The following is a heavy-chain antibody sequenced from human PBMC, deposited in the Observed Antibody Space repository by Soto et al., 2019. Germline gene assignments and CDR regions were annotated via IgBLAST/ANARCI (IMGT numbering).Heavy chain of an antibody. J-gene: IGHJ2*01. Sequence: GESLKISCQVSGYSFNTYWIGWLRQMPGKGLEWMGIIYPGDSDTRYIPSFQGQVTISADKSISTASLQWSSLKASDTAIYYCARLRYCSGGYCYPHLWGRGTLVTVSS. D-gene: IGHD2-15*01. CDR2: IYPGDSDT. CDR1: GYSFNTYW. V-gene: IGHV5-51*01. CDR3: ARLRYCSGGYCYPHL.